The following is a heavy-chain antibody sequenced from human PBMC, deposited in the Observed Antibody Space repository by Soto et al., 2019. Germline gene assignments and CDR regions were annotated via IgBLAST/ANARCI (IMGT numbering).Heavy chain of an antibody. CDR2: IKSKTDGGTT. V-gene: IGHV3-15*01. CDR1: GGSISGYY. CDR3: TTDHQERVFSTDYFDY. J-gene: IGHJ4*02. D-gene: IGHD1-1*01. Sequence: VQLQESGPGLVKPSETLSLTCTVSGGSISGYYWIWIRQSPGKGLEWIGRIKSKTDGGTTDYAAPVKGRFTISRDDSKNTLYLQMNSLKTEDTAVYYCTTDHQERVFSTDYFDYWGQGTLVTVSS.